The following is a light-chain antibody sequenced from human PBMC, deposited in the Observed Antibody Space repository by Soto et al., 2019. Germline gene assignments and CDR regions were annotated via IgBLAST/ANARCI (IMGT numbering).Light chain of an antibody. V-gene: IGKV3-15*01. Sequence: EIVMTHSPATLSVSPGERATLSCRASQSVSSNLAWYQQKPGQAPTLLIYGASTRATGIPARFSGSGSGKDLGRTISGLQSQDFGVYYCQQNNNWHLTLGPWATVDIK. CDR2: GAS. CDR3: QQNNNWHLT. CDR1: QSVSSN. J-gene: IGKJ3*01.